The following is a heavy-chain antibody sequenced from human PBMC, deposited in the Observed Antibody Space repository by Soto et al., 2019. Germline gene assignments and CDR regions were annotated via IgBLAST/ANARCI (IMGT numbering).Heavy chain of an antibody. CDR3: ARVGGPRYYYDSSGYAQDDY. D-gene: IGHD3-22*01. V-gene: IGHV1-18*01. Sequence: GASVKVSCKAPGYTFTSYGISWVRQAPGQGLEWMGWISAYNGNTNYAQKLQGRVTMTTDTSTSTAYMELRSLRSDDTAVYYCARVGGPRYYYDSSGYAQDDYWGQGTLVTVSS. J-gene: IGHJ4*02. CDR1: GYTFTSYG. CDR2: ISAYNGNT.